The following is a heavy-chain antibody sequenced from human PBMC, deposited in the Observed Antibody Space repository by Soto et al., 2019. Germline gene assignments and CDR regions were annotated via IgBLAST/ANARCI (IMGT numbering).Heavy chain of an antibody. CDR2: IRGKTNSYAT. Sequence: EVQLVESGGGLVQPGGSLKLSCAASGFTFSGSTMHLVRQASGKGLEWVGRIRGKTNSYATAYAASLKGRFTISRDDSKNTAYLQMNSLKTEDTAVYYCTRPRYCSGGSCEDYWGQGTLVTVSS. CDR1: GFTFSGST. J-gene: IGHJ4*02. V-gene: IGHV3-73*02. D-gene: IGHD2-15*01. CDR3: TRPRYCSGGSCEDY.